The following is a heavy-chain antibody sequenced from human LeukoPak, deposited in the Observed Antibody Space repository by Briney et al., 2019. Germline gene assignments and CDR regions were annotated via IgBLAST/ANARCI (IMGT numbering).Heavy chain of an antibody. J-gene: IGHJ6*02. CDR3: ATGEYYGSGSLDV. V-gene: IGHV1-24*01. CDR2: FDPEDGET. CDR1: GYTLTESS. D-gene: IGHD3-10*01. Sequence: ASVKVSCKVSGYTLTESSMHWVRQAPGKGLAWVGGFDPEDGETIYAQKFQGRVTMTEDTSTDTAYMELSSLRSDDTAVYYCATGEYYGSGSLDVWGQGTTVTVSS.